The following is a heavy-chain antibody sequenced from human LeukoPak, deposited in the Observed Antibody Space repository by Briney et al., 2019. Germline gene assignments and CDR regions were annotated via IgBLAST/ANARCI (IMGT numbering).Heavy chain of an antibody. CDR2: IRYDGSNK. CDR1: GFTFSSYC. J-gene: IGHJ5*02. V-gene: IGHV3-30*02. CDR3: AKAPDSVDDGALKWFGP. Sequence: AGGSLTLSCAASGFTFSSYCMHWVRQPPGKGLEWVAFIRYDGSNKYYADSVKGRFTISRDNSKNTVYLQMNSLRAEDTAVYYCAKAPDSVDDGALKWFGPWGEGTRVTVSS. D-gene: IGHD4-17*01.